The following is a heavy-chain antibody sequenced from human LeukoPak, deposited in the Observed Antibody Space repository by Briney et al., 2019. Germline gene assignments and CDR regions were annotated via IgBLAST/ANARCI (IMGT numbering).Heavy chain of an antibody. CDR1: GFTFSSYA. CDR2: ISYYGSNK. V-gene: IGHV3-30-3*01. CDR3: ARLPIVVVAATPYY. J-gene: IGHJ4*02. Sequence: GRSLRLSCAASGFTFSSYAMNWVRQAPGKGLEWVAFISYYGSNKSYAASVKALFTISRDNSKNTLYLQMNSLRAEDTAVYYCARLPIVVVAATPYYWGQGTLVTVSS. D-gene: IGHD2-15*01.